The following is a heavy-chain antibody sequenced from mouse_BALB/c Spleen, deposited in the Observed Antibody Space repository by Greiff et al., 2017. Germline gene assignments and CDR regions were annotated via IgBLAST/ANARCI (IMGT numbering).Heavy chain of an antibody. CDR1: GFTFSSYA. J-gene: IGHJ4*01. CDR3: ARNYDYGYAMDY. V-gene: IGHV5-9-4*01. Sequence: EVKRVESGGGLVKPGGSLKLSCAASGFTFSSYAMSWVRQSPEKRLEWVAEISSGGSYTYYPDTVTGRFTISRDNAKNTLYLEMSSLRSEDTAMYYCARNYDYGYAMDYWGQGTSVTVSS. D-gene: IGHD2-4*01. CDR2: ISSGGSYT.